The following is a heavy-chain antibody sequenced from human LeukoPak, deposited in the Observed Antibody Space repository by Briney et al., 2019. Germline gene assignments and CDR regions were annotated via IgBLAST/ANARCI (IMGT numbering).Heavy chain of an antibody. CDR1: GYTFTAYG. V-gene: IGHV1-18*01. J-gene: IGHJ4*02. D-gene: IGHD3-9*01. Sequence: VASVKVSCKSSGYTFTAYGITWVRQAPGQGLESMGWLSAYNADTTYAQSFQGRVTMITDTFMNTAYMELRSLRSDDTAVYYCVRDRPYFDILAGYYMASDYFDYWGQGTLVTVSS. CDR2: LSAYNADT. CDR3: VRDRPYFDILAGYYMASDYFDY.